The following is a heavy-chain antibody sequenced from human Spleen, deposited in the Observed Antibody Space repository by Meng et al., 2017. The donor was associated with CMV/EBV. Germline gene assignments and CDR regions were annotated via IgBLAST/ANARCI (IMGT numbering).Heavy chain of an antibody. Sequence: GGSLRLSCAASGFIVSSDNMNWVRQSPGKGLEWVSSISSSSSYIYYADSVKGRFTISRDNAKNSLYLQMNSLRAEDTAVYYCARDSATVNHYYYYGMDVWGQGTTVTVSS. CDR3: ARDSATVNHYYYYGMDV. D-gene: IGHD4-17*01. J-gene: IGHJ6*02. CDR1: GFIVSSDN. CDR2: ISSSSSYI. V-gene: IGHV3-21*01.